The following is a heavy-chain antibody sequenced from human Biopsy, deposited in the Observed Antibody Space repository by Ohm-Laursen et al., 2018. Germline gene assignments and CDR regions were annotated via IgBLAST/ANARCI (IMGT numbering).Heavy chain of an antibody. J-gene: IGHJ5*02. D-gene: IGHD6-6*01. V-gene: IGHV1-8*02. CDR1: GGAFTNYA. Sequence: SSVKVSCKASGGAFTNYAINWVRQAPGHGLEWMGWMIPSSGKTGYAQRFQGRVTLTMNTSISTAYMELSGLRSEDTAVYFCARGYSRRVSILEASIYWFDTWGQGTLVTVSS. CDR3: ARGYSRRVSILEASIYWFDT. CDR2: MIPSSGKT.